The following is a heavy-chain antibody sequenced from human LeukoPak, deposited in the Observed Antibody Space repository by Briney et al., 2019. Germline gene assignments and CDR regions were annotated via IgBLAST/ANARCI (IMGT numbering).Heavy chain of an antibody. J-gene: IGHJ5*02. Sequence: GGSLRLSCAASGFTFSSYAMSWVRQAPGKGLEWVSAISGSGGSTYYADSVKGRSTISRDNSKNTLYLQMNSLRAEDTAVYYCAKRGGSGISLAFDPWGQGTLVTVSS. CDR2: ISGSGGST. D-gene: IGHD3-10*01. V-gene: IGHV3-23*01. CDR3: AKRGGSGISLAFDP. CDR1: GFTFSSYA.